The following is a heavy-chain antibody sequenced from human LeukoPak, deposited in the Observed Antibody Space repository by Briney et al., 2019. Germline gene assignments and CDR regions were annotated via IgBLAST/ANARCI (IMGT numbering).Heavy chain of an antibody. D-gene: IGHD3-16*01. CDR3: ARDRYDYVWGSYGY. Sequence: GGSLSLSCAASGFTFSSYSMNWVRQAPGKGLEWVSSISSSSSYIYYADSVKGRFTISRDNAKNSLYLQMNSLRAEDTAVYYCARDRYDYVWGSYGYWGQGTLVTVSS. J-gene: IGHJ4*02. CDR2: ISSSSSYI. V-gene: IGHV3-21*01. CDR1: GFTFSSYS.